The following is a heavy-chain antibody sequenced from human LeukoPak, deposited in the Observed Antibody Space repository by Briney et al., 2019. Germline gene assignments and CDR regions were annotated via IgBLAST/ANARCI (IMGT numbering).Heavy chain of an antibody. V-gene: IGHV3-48*01. CDR3: ARDLRYFDL. J-gene: IGHJ2*01. CDR2: ISSSTGTI. CDR1: GFTFSTYN. Sequence: GGSLRLSCAASGFTFSTYNMNWVRQAPGKGLEWVSYISSSTGTIYYADSVKGRFTISRDNAKNSLYLQMNSLRAEDTAVYYCARDLRYFDLWGRGTLVTVSS.